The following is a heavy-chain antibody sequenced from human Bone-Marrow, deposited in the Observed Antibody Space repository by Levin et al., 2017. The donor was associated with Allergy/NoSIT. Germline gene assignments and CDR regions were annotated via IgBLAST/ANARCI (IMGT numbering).Heavy chain of an antibody. J-gene: IGHJ6*02. Sequence: PSETLSLTCTVSGGSISSSGHYWGWIRQPPGKGLEWIGSIYDSGNTYYNPSLKSRVTISVDTSKNQFSLKVSSVTAADTAVYYCARHHQPYYYYYTMDVWGQGTTVTVSS. CDR1: GGSISSSGHY. CDR2: IYDSGNT. D-gene: IGHD2-2*01. V-gene: IGHV4-39*01. CDR3: ARHHQPYYYYYTMDV.